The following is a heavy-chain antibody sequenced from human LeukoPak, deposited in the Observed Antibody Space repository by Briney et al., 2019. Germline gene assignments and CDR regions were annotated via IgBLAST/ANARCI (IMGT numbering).Heavy chain of an antibody. CDR2: ISVSGGST. CDR3: AKSRGQYGDYLFYYYGMDV. CDR1: GFTFSNYA. J-gene: IGHJ6*02. Sequence: GGSLRLSCAASGFTFSNYAMRWVRQAPGKGLEWVSAISVSGGSTYYADSVKGRFTISRDNSKNTLYLQMNSLRAEDTAVYYCAKSRGQYGDYLFYYYGMDVWGQGTTVTVSS. D-gene: IGHD4-17*01. V-gene: IGHV3-23*01.